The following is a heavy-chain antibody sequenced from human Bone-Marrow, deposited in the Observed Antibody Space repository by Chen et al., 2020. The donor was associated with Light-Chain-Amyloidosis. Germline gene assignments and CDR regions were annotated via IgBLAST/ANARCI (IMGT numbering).Heavy chain of an antibody. CDR2: INPNSGGT. CDR3: ARDYCSSTSCYHWFDP. Sequence: QVQLVQSGAEVKKPGASVKVSCKASGYTFTGYYMHWVRQAPGQGLEWMGRINPNSGGTNYAQKFQGRVTMTRDTSISTAYMELSMLRSDDTAVYYCARDYCSSTSCYHWFDPWGQGTLVTVSS. J-gene: IGHJ5*02. V-gene: IGHV1-2*06. D-gene: IGHD2-2*01. CDR1: GYTFTGYY.